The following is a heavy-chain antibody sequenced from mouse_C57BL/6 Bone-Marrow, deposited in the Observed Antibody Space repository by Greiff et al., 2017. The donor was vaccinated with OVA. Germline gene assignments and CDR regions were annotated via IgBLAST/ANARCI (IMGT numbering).Heavy chain of an antibody. J-gene: IGHJ4*01. CDR1: GFNIKNTY. CDR2: IDPANGNT. V-gene: IGHV14-3*01. Sequence: VQLQQSVAELVRPGASVKLSCTASGFNIKNTYMHWVKQRPEQGLEWIGRIDPANGNTKYAPKFQGKATITADTSSNTAYLQLSSLTSEDTAIYYCARGYYGSSYFLYAMDYWGQGTSVTVSS. D-gene: IGHD1-1*01. CDR3: ARGYYGSSYFLYAMDY.